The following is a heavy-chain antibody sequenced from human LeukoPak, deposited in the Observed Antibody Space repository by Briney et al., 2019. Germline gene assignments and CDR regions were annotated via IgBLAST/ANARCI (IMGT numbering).Heavy chain of an antibody. Sequence: EASVKVSCKASGYTFTSYAMHWVRQAPGQRLERMGWINAGNGNTKYSQKFQGRVTITRDTSASTAYMELSSLRSEDTAVYYCARVGIRGDYFDYWGQGTLVTVSS. CDR2: INAGNGNT. J-gene: IGHJ4*02. V-gene: IGHV1-3*01. D-gene: IGHD7-27*01. CDR3: ARVGIRGDYFDY. CDR1: GYTFTSYA.